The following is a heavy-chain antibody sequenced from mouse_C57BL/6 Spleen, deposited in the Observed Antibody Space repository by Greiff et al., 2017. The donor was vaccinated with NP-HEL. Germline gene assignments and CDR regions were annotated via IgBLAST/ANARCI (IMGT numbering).Heavy chain of an antibody. V-gene: IGHV1-76*01. CDR2: IYPGSGNT. J-gene: IGHJ3*01. CDR3: ARRNYDYAWFAY. D-gene: IGHD2-4*01. Sequence: QVQLQQSGAELVRPGASVKLSCKASGYTFTDYYINWVKQRPGQGLEWIARIYPGSGNTYYNEKFKGKATLTAEKSSSTAYMQLSSLTSEDSAVYFCARRNYDYAWFAYWGQGTLVTVSA. CDR1: GYTFTDYY.